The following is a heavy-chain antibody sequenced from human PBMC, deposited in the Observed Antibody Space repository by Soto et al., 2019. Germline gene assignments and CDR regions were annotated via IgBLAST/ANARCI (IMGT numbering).Heavy chain of an antibody. Sequence: QVQVVESGGGVVQPGRSLRLSCAASGFTFSSYAMHWVRQAPGKGLEWVAVISYDGSNKYYADSVKGRFTISRDNSKNTLYLQMNSLRAEDTAVYYCARDPGAGIAVAGTGWGQGTLVTVSS. V-gene: IGHV3-30-3*01. CDR3: ARDPGAGIAVAGTG. J-gene: IGHJ4*02. D-gene: IGHD6-19*01. CDR1: GFTFSSYA. CDR2: ISYDGSNK.